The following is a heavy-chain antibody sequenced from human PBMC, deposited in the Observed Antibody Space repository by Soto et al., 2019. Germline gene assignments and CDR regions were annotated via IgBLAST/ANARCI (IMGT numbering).Heavy chain of an antibody. CDR1: GGSFSGYY. CDR3: ARGINIAARPTYNWFDP. J-gene: IGHJ5*02. CDR2: INHSGST. V-gene: IGHV4-34*01. D-gene: IGHD6-6*01. Sequence: SETLSLTCAVYGGSFSGYYWSWIRQPPGKGLEWIGEINHSGSTNYNPSLKSRVTISVDTSKNQFSLNLSSVTAADTAVYYCARGINIAARPTYNWFDPWGQGTLVTVSS.